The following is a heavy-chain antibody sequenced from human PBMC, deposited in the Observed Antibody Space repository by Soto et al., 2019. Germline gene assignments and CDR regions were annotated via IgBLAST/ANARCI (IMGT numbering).Heavy chain of an antibody. Sequence: SETLSLTCTVSGGSISSSSYYWGWIRQPPGKGLEWIGSIYYSGSTYYNPSLKSRVTISVDTSKNQISLKLSSVTAADTAVYYCASISGWYSPYDYWGQGTLVTVSS. CDR3: ASISGWYSPYDY. V-gene: IGHV4-39*01. J-gene: IGHJ4*02. CDR1: GGSISSSSYY. D-gene: IGHD6-19*01. CDR2: IYYSGST.